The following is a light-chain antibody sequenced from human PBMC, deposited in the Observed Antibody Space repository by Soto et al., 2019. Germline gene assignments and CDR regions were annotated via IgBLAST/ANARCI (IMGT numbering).Light chain of an antibody. J-gene: IGKJ4*01. Sequence: DNKMTQSPSTLSASVGDRVTITCRASQGIDDWLAWYQQKPGKAPKLLIYRATNLETGVPSRFSGSGFGTEFTLTISSLQPDDFATYYCQEYNSYFGGGTKVEIK. CDR3: QEYNSY. V-gene: IGKV1-5*03. CDR1: QGIDDW. CDR2: RAT.